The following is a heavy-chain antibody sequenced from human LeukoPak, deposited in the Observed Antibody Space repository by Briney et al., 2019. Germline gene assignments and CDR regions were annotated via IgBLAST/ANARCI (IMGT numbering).Heavy chain of an antibody. CDR3: AKDSSGRGYYGSGSLWAPREATFNYFDN. CDR2: FSDNGGKP. CDR1: GFPFSSYA. V-gene: IGHV3-23*01. Sequence: TGGSLRLSCAAPGFPFSSYAMNWVRRAPGKGLEWVSGFSDNGGKPTHAASVRGRFTISRDNSKNTLYLQMNSLRAEDTAVYYCAKDSSGRGYYGSGSLWAPREATFNYFDNWGQGTLVTVSS. J-gene: IGHJ4*02. D-gene: IGHD3-10*01.